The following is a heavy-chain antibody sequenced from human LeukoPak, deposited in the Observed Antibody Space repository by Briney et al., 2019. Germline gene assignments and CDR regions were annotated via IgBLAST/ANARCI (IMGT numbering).Heavy chain of an antibody. CDR2: ISGSGGST. J-gene: IGHJ5*02. V-gene: IGHV3-23*01. D-gene: IGHD6-6*01. CDR1: GFTFSSYA. Sequence: PGGSLRLSCAASGFTFSSYAMNWVRQAPGKGLEWVSAISGSGGSTNYADSVKGRFTISRDNSKNTLYLQMNSLRAEDTAVYHCAKGSSSRSYHWFDPWGQGTLVTVSS. CDR3: AKGSSSRSYHWFDP.